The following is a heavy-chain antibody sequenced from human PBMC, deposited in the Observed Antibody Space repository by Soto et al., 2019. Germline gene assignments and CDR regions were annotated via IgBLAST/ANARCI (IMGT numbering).Heavy chain of an antibody. V-gene: IGHV4-34*01. CDR2: INHSGST. CDR3: ARGRVAAAAIPYYFDY. J-gene: IGHJ4*02. CDR1: GGSFSGYY. Sequence: QVQLQQWGAGLLKPSETLSLTCADYGGSFSGYYWSWIRQPPGKGLEWIGEINHSGSTNYNPSLKSRVTISVDTSKTQFALKLSSVTAADTAVYYSARGRVAAAAIPYYFDYWGQGTLVTVSS. D-gene: IGHD6-13*01.